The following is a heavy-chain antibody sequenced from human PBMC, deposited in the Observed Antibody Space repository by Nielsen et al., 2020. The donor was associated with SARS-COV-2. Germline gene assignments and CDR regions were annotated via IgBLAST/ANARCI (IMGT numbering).Heavy chain of an antibody. CDR1: GFTFGDYA. V-gene: IGHV3-49*03. Sequence: GGSLRLSCTASGFTFGDYAMSWFRQVPGKGLEWVGFIRSKAYGGTTEYAASVKGRFTISRDDSKSIAYLQMNSLKTEDTAVYYCTRAFHDYGDAFDIWGQGTMVTVSS. J-gene: IGHJ3*02. CDR2: IRSKAYGGTT. CDR3: TRAFHDYGDAFDI. D-gene: IGHD4-17*01.